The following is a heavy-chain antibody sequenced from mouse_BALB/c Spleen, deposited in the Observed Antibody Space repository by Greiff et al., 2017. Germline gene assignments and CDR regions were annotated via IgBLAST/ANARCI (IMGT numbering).Heavy chain of an antibody. Sequence: QPGAELVKPGASVKMSCKASGFTFNSYNMHWVKQTPGQGLEWIGAIYPGNGDTSYHQKFKGKATLTADKSSSTAYMQLSSLTSEDSAVYYWSRVYYNYDGYNAMDYWGQGTSVTVSS. CDR3: SRVYYNYDGYNAMDY. D-gene: IGHD2-4*01. V-gene: IGHV1-12*01. CDR2: IYPGNGDT. J-gene: IGHJ4*01. CDR1: GFTFNSYN.